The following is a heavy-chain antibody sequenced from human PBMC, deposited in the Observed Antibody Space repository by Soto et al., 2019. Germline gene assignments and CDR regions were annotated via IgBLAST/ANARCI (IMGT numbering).Heavy chain of an antibody. Sequence: QVQLVQSGAEVKKPGSSVKVSCKASGGTFSSYAISWVRQAPGQGLEWMGGIIPIFGTANYAQKFQGRVTITADESTSTAYMELSSLRSEDTAVYYCVSPPPLKTYYYGSGSLRYYYYGMDVWGQGTTVTVSS. CDR3: VSPPPLKTYYYGSGSLRYYYYGMDV. V-gene: IGHV1-69*01. J-gene: IGHJ6*02. CDR2: IIPIFGTA. D-gene: IGHD3-10*01. CDR1: GGTFSSYA.